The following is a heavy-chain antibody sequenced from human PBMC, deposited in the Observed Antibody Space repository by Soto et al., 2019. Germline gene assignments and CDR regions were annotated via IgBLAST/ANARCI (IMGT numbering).Heavy chain of an antibody. J-gene: IGHJ5*02. V-gene: IGHV1-58*01. CDR1: GFTFTISA. CDR3: AAGPCSSTSCYREDWFDP. Sequence: QMQLVQSGPEVNKPGTSVKVSCKASGFTFTISAVQWVRQARGQRLEWIGWIVVGSGNTNYAQKFQERVTITRDMSTRTSYMELSSLRSEDTAVYYCAAGPCSSTSCYREDWFDPWGQGTLVNVSS. CDR2: IVVGSGNT. D-gene: IGHD2-2*02.